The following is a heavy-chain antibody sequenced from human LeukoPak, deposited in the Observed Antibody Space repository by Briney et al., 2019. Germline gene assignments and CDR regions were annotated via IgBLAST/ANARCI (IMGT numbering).Heavy chain of an antibody. D-gene: IGHD3-9*01. J-gene: IGHJ6*02. V-gene: IGHV3-23*01. CDR1: GFTFRQYA. CDR2: ISGSGDDT. CDR3: ARRRPSTQPNSRYFDWFGMDV. Sequence: GGSLRLSCAASGFTFRQYAMSWVRQAPGKGLEWVSGISGSGDDTYYTDSVKGRFTISRDNAKNSLYLQMNSLRAEDTAVYYCARRRPSTQPNSRYFDWFGMDVWGQGTTVTVSS.